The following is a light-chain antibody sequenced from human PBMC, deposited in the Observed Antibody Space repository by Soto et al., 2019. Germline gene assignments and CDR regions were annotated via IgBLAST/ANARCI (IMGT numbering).Light chain of an antibody. V-gene: IGKV1-39*01. Sequence: DIQMTQSPSSLSASVGDRVTITCRASQSISSYLNWYQQKPGKAPKLLIYAASSLQSGVPSRFSCSGSGTDFTLTISSLQPEDFATYYWQQSYSTPLFGGGTKVDIK. CDR3: QQSYSTPL. CDR1: QSISSY. J-gene: IGKJ4*01. CDR2: AAS.